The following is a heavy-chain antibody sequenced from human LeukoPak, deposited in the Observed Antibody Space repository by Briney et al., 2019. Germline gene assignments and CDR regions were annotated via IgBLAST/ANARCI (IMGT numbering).Heavy chain of an antibody. D-gene: IGHD2-8*01. V-gene: IGHV4-34*01. CDR3: ARATGTI. CDR2: INHSGST. CDR1: GGSFSGYY. Sequence: SETLSLTCAVYGGSFSGYYWSWNRQPPGKGLEWIGEINHSGSTNYNPSLKSRVTISVDTSKNQFSLKLSSVTAADTAVYYCARATGTIWGQGTLVTVSS. J-gene: IGHJ4*02.